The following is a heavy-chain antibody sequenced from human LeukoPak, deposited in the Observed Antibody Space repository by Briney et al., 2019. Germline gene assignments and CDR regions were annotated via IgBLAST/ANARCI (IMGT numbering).Heavy chain of an antibody. CDR3: VKDYDILTGYFDY. D-gene: IGHD3-9*01. V-gene: IGHV3-64D*06. CDR2: ISSNGGST. J-gene: IGHJ4*02. Sequence: GGSLRLSCSASGFTFSSYAMHWVRQAPGNGLEYVSAISSNGGSTYYADSVKGRFTISRDNSKNTLYLQMSSLRAEDTAVYYCVKDYDILTGYFDYWGQGTLVTVSS. CDR1: GFTFSSYA.